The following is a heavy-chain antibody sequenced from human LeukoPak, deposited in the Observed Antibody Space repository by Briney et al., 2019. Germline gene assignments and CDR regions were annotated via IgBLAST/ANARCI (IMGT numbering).Heavy chain of an antibody. V-gene: IGHV4-34*01. D-gene: IGHD3-22*01. Sequence: SETLSLTCAVYGGSFSGYYWSWIRQPPGKGLEWIGEINHSGSTNYNPSLKSRVTISVDTSKNQFSLKLSSVTAAGTAVYYCARGSGYYDSSGYYLRGYFDYWGQGTLVTVSS. J-gene: IGHJ4*02. CDR2: INHSGST. CDR3: ARGSGYYDSSGYYLRGYFDY. CDR1: GGSFSGYY.